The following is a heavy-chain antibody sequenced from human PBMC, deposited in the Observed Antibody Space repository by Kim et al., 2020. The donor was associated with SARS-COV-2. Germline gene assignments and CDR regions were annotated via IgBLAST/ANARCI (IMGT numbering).Heavy chain of an antibody. D-gene: IGHD3-10*01. V-gene: IGHV3-15*01. CDR2: IKSKTDGGTT. CDR3: TTKALWFGETFDY. Sequence: GGSLRLSCAASGFTFSNAWMSWVRQAPGKGLEWVGRIKSKTDGGTTDYAAPVKGRFTISRDDSKNTLYLQMNSLKTEDTAVYYCTTKALWFGETFDYWGQGTLVTVSS. CDR1: GFTFSNAW. J-gene: IGHJ4*02.